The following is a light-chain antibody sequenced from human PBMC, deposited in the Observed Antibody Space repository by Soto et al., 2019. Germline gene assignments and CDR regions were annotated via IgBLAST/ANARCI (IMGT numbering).Light chain of an antibody. CDR3: QQNNKWPPVT. V-gene: IGKV3-15*01. CDR2: GAS. J-gene: IGKJ4*01. Sequence: EVVMTQSPATVSVSPGEGVTLSCRASQTISNDLAWYQQKPGQAPRLLIYGASTRATGVPARFSRGGSGTEFTLTISSLQSEDFAFYYCQQNNKWPPVTFGGGTKVDIK. CDR1: QTISND.